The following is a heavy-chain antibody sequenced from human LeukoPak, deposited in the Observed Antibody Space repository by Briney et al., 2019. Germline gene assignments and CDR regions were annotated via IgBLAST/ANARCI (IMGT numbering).Heavy chain of an antibody. Sequence: SETLSLTCAXYGGSFSGYYWSWIRQPPGKGLEWIGEINHSGSTNYNPSLKSRVTISVDTSKNQFSLKLSSVTAADTAVYYCAIYAYDFWSGHRYFDYWGQGTLVTVSS. CDR1: GGSFSGYY. D-gene: IGHD3-3*01. CDR2: INHSGST. J-gene: IGHJ4*02. V-gene: IGHV4-34*01. CDR3: AIYAYDFWSGHRYFDY.